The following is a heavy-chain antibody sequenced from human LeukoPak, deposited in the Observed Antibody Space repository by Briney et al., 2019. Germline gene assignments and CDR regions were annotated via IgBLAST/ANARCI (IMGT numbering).Heavy chain of an antibody. V-gene: IGHV4-59*01. J-gene: IGHJ4*02. CDR1: GGSISSYY. Sequence: PSETLSLTCTVSGGSISSYYWSWIRQPPGKGLEWIGYIYYSGSTDYNPSLKSRVTISVDTSKNQFSLRLNSVTAADTAVYYCARGSVAGLDCFDSWGQGTLVTVSS. CDR3: ARGSVAGLDCFDS. CDR2: IYYSGST. D-gene: IGHD6-19*01.